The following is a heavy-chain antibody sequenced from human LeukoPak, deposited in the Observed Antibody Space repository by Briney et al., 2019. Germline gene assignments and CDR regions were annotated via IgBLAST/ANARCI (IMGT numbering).Heavy chain of an antibody. CDR2: IKPDGSDE. Sequence: GGSLRLSCAASGFTFSSYWMNWVRQAPGKGLEWVANIKPDGSDEYYVDSVKGRFTVSRDNAENSLYLQMNSLRAEDTAVYYCARENFQYWAQGTLVTVSS. CDR3: ARENFQY. CDR1: GFTFSSYW. J-gene: IGHJ4*02. V-gene: IGHV3-7*04.